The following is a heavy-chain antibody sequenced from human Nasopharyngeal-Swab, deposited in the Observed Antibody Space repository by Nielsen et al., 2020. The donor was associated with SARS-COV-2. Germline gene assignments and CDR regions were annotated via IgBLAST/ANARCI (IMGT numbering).Heavy chain of an antibody. CDR3: AREVVSLGMDV. V-gene: IGHV1-18*01. CDR2: ISVYNGNT. Sequence: ASVKVSCKASGYTFTNYALSWVRQAPGQGLEWMGWISVYNGNTNYAQKLQGRVTMTTDTSTSTAYMELRSLRSDDTAVYYCAREVVSLGMDVWGQGTTVTVSS. CDR1: GYTFTNYA. D-gene: IGHD5/OR15-5a*01. J-gene: IGHJ6*02.